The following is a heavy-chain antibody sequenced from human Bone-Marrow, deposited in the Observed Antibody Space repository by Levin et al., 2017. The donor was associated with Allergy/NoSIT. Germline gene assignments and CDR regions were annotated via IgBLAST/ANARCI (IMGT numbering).Heavy chain of an antibody. J-gene: IGHJ2*01. Sequence: TLSLTCTFSGFSLTNTGMRLSWVRQSPGKALEWLACIDWDDDKFYSKSLEPRLTISKDTSKNQVVLTMTNLDPVDTATYDCARIDFSGWYFDLWGRGILVTVSA. CDR2: IDWDDDK. CDR1: GFSLTNTGMR. V-gene: IGHV2-70*04. CDR3: ARIDFSGWYFDL. D-gene: IGHD3-10*01.